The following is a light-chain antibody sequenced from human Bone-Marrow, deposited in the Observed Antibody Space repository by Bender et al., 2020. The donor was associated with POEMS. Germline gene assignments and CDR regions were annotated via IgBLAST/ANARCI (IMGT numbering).Light chain of an antibody. CDR3: SSYRTLSTLA. V-gene: IGLV2-14*01. CDR2: GVN. CDR1: SSDVGGYNY. Sequence: QSALTQPASVSGSPGQSITISCTGTSSDVGGYNYVSWYQQHPGRAPKPMIYGVNHRPSGVSNRFSGSKSGTTASLTISGLQAEDEADYYCSSYRTLSTLAFGGGTKLTVL. J-gene: IGLJ2*01.